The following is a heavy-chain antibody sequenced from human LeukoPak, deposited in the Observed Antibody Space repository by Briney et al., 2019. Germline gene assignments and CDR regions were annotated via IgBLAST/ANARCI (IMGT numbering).Heavy chain of an antibody. CDR1: GGSISTSSYY. CDR2: IYHSGST. CDR3: ARGRSVGAAIV. Sequence: SETLSLTCTLSGGSISTSSYYWGWIRQPPGKGLEWIGSIYHSGSTYHNPSLKSRVTISVDTSKNQFSLKLSSVTAADTAVYYCARGRSVGAAIVWGQGTMVTVSS. J-gene: IGHJ3*01. D-gene: IGHD2-15*01. V-gene: IGHV4-39*07.